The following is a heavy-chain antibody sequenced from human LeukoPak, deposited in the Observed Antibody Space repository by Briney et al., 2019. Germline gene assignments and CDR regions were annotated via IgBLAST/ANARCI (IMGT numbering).Heavy chain of an antibody. V-gene: IGHV3-74*01. CDR2: IDSDGSTT. D-gene: IGHD3-22*01. CDR3: ARGYYYDSSGRRIFDY. J-gene: IGHJ4*02. CDR1: GFTFSSYW. Sequence: PGGSLRLSCAASGFTFSSYWMHWVRHAPGKGLVWVSRIDSDGSTTSYADSVKGRFTISRDNAKNTLYLQMNSLRAEDTAVYYCARGYYYDSSGRRIFDYWGQGTLVTVSS.